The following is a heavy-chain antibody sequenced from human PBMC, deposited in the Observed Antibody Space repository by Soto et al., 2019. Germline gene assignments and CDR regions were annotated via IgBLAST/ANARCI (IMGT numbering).Heavy chain of an antibody. J-gene: IGHJ4*02. CDR1: GFTFSNSW. Sequence: EVQLVESGGGLVQPGGSLRLSCATSGFTFSNSWMSWVRQAPGKGLEWVANIKQDGSEKYYVDSVKGRFTISRDNARNSLYLQMNSLRAEDTAVYYCAREFDCWGQGTLVTVSS. V-gene: IGHV3-7*04. CDR3: AREFDC. CDR2: IKQDGSEK.